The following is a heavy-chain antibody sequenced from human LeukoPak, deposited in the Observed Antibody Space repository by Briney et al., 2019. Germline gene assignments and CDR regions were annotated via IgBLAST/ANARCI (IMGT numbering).Heavy chain of an antibody. J-gene: IGHJ4*02. CDR2: ISGSGRSA. CDR1: GLTFSGAT. CDR3: AQDYSGYDLSAGY. Sequence: GGSLRLSCAASGLTFSGATMHWVRQAPGKGLEWVSVISGSGRSAYYADSVKGRFTISRDNSKDTLYLQMNSLRAEDTALYYCAQDYSGYDLSAGYWGQGTLVTVSS. D-gene: IGHD5-12*01. V-gene: IGHV3-23*01.